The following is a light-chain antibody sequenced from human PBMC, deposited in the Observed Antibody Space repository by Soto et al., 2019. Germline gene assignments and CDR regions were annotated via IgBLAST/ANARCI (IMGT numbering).Light chain of an antibody. CDR3: SSYTSSSALEV. CDR1: SSDVGGYNY. V-gene: IGLV2-14*01. Sequence: QSALTQPASVSGSPGQSITISCTGTSSDVGGYNYVSWYQQHPGKAPKLMIYDVSNRPSGVSNRFSGSKSGNTASLTISGLLAEDEADYYCSSYTSSSALEVFGGGTMLTVL. CDR2: DVS. J-gene: IGLJ3*02.